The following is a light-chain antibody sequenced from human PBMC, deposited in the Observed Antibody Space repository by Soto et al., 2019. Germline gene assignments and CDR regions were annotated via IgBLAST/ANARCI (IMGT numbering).Light chain of an antibody. Sequence: EIVLTQSPATLSLSPGERATLSCRASQSLGIYLAWYQQNLGQAPRLLIYDASNRATGIPGRFSGSGSGTDFTLTITSLEPEDSAVYFCQHRSDSWTFGQGTKVEIK. CDR1: QSLGIY. J-gene: IGKJ1*01. V-gene: IGKV3-11*01. CDR3: QHRSDSWT. CDR2: DAS.